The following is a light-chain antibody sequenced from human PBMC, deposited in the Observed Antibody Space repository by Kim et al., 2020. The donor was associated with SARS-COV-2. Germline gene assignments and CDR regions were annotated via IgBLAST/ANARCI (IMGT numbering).Light chain of an antibody. J-gene: IGKJ5*01. CDR1: QSVASY. V-gene: IGKV3-11*01. CDR3: QQIGDRPRTT. Sequence: EIVLTQSPGILALSPGDRATLSCRASQSVASYLAWYQQTPGRAPRLLIYDASVRATGIPARFSGSGSGTDFTLTINNLEPEDFAMYYCQQIGDRPRTTFGQGTRLEIK. CDR2: DAS.